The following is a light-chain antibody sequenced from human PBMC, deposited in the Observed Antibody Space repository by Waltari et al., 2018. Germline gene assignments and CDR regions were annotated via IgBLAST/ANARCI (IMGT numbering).Light chain of an antibody. CDR3: AAWDNSLSRVI. CDR1: SSDIGPKN. J-gene: IGLJ2*01. Sequence: QSVLTQPPSASGTPGQRVTLSCSASSSDIGPKNVYWYQQLPGTSPKLLIYRNNQRPSGVPDRFSGSKSGTSASLAIGGLRSEDEAYYYCAAWDNSLSRVIFGGGTKLSVL. V-gene: IGLV1-47*01. CDR2: RNN.